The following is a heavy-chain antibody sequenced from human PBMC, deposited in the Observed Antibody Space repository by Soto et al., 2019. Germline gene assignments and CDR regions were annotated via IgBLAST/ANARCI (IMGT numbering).Heavy chain of an antibody. Sequence: QVQLQESGPGVVKPSDTLSVTCTVSGGSVSSRSHFWSWIRQPPGGGLQWIGYIYYTGNTYYSPSLKSRATLSVDTSRNQFSLRLTSVTAADTAIYYCARYDAESGSNKLDPWGQGTLVTVSS. D-gene: IGHD5-12*01. CDR3: ARYDAESGSNKLDP. V-gene: IGHV4-61*01. CDR1: GGSVSSRSHF. J-gene: IGHJ5*02. CDR2: IYYTGNT.